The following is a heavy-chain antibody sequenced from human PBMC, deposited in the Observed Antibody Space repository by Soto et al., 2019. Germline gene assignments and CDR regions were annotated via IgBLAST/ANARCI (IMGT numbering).Heavy chain of an antibody. CDR3: ARGITLPTPLDY. CDR1: GYTFTSYA. D-gene: IGHD1-20*01. CDR2: INAGNGNT. V-gene: IGHV1-3*01. J-gene: IGHJ4*02. Sequence: GASVKVSCKTSGYTFTSYAMHWVRQAPGQRLEWMGWINAGNGNTKYSQKFQGRVTITRDTSASTAYMELSSLRSEDTAVYYCARGITLPTPLDYWGQGTLVTVSS.